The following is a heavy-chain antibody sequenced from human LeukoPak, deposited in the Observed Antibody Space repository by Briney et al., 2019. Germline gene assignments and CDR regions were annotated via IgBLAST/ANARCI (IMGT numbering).Heavy chain of an antibody. CDR1: GFIFSSYA. D-gene: IGHD6-19*01. CDR2: ISYDGSSK. V-gene: IGHV3-30*18. J-gene: IGHJ4*02. Sequence: PGRSLRLSCAASGFIFSSYAMYWVRQAPGKGLDWVAVISYDGSSKYYGDSVKGRFTISRDNSKSTLYLQMNSLRAEDAAVYYCAKDRVEGKQWLAQFDYWGQGTLATVSS. CDR3: AKDRVEGKQWLAQFDY.